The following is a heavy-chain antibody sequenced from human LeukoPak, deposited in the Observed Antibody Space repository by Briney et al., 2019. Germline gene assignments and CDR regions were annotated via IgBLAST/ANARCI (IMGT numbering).Heavy chain of an antibody. CDR1: GFTFSNYN. J-gene: IGHJ4*02. D-gene: IGHD3-16*01. Sequence: GGSLRLSCAASGFTFSNYNMNWVRRAPAKGLEWVSSISSSSSYIYYADSVKGRFTISRDNANNSLYLQMNSLRAEDTTVYYCARGGSGGMDYWGQGTLVTVSS. CDR3: ARGGSGGMDY. CDR2: ISSSSSYI. V-gene: IGHV3-21*01.